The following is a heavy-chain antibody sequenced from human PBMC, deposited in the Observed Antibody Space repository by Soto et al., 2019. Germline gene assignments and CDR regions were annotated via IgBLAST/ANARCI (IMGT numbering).Heavy chain of an antibody. CDR3: ARESRFLEWLSLNWFDP. CDR1: GFTFISYS. CDR2: ISSSSSTI. V-gene: IGHV3-48*02. D-gene: IGHD3-3*01. Sequence: GGSLKLSCATTGFTFISYSMNWVRQASGKGLEWVSYISSSSSTIYYADSVKGRFTISRDNAKNSLYLQMNSLRDEDTAVYYCARESRFLEWLSLNWFDPWGQGT. J-gene: IGHJ5*02.